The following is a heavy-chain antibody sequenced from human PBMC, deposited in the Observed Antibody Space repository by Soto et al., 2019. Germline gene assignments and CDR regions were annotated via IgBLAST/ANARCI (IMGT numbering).Heavy chain of an antibody. J-gene: IGHJ6*02. V-gene: IGHV5-51*01. CDR2: IYPGDSDT. CDR1: GYSFTNYW. Sequence: PGESLKISCKGSGYSFTNYWIGWVRQMPGKGLEWMGIIYPGDSDTIYSPSFQGQVTISADKSISTAYLQWSSLKASDTAMYYCASRSNGWSMDHFYYYAMDVWGQGTTVTVSS. CDR3: ASRSNGWSMDHFYYYAMDV. D-gene: IGHD6-19*01.